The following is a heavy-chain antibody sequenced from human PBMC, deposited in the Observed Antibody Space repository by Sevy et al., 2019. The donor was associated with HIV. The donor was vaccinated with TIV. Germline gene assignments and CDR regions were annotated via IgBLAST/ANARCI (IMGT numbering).Heavy chain of an antibody. V-gene: IGHV3-11*01. CDR3: AREAGSGSYYQQLDYYYGMDV. CDR1: GFTFSDYY. CDR2: ISSSGSTI. Sequence: GESLKISCAASGFTFSDYYMSWIRQAPGKGLEWVSYISSSGSTIYYADSVKGRFTISRDNAKNSLYLQMNSLTAEDTAVYYCAREAGSGSYYQQLDYYYGMDVWGQGTTVTVSS. D-gene: IGHD3-10*01. J-gene: IGHJ6*02.